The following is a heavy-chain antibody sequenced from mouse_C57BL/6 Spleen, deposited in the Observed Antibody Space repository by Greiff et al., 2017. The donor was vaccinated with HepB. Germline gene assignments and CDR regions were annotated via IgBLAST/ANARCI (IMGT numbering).Heavy chain of an antibody. CDR1: GYTFTDYY. CDR3: ARSERYYGNYGNYFDY. Sequence: EVQLQQSGPVLVKPGASVKMSCKASGYTFTDYYMNWVKQSHGKSLEWIGVINPYNGGTSYNQKFKGKATLTVDKSSSTAYMELNSLTSEDSAVYYCARSERYYGNYGNYFDYWGQGTTLTVSS. CDR2: INPYNGGT. J-gene: IGHJ2*01. V-gene: IGHV1-19*01. D-gene: IGHD2-1*01.